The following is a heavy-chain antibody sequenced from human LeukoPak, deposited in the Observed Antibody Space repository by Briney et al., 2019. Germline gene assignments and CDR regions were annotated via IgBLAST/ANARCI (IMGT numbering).Heavy chain of an antibody. CDR3: ARDRVRSSTSCCGY. Sequence: GGSLRLSCAASGFTFSSYWMSWVRQAPGKGLEWVANIKQDGSEKYYVDSVKGRFTISRDNSKNTLYLQMNSLRAEDTAVYYCARDRVRSSTSCCGYWGQGTLVTVSS. J-gene: IGHJ4*02. CDR1: GFTFSSYW. D-gene: IGHD2-2*01. V-gene: IGHV3-7*01. CDR2: IKQDGSEK.